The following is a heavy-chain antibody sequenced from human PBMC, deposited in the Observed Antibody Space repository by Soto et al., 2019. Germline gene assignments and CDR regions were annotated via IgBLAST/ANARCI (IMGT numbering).Heavy chain of an antibody. CDR1: GGSISNDNW. Sequence: SETLSLTCAVSGGSISNDNWWSWVRQAPGKGLEWIGEIYYSGTSNYNPSLKNRVTISIDKSKNQFSLNLNSMTAADTAVYYCAAYASGRRGWFDPWGQGXLVTVSS. CDR3: AAYASGRRGWFDP. J-gene: IGHJ5*02. V-gene: IGHV4-4*02. CDR2: IYYSGTS. D-gene: IGHD2-2*01.